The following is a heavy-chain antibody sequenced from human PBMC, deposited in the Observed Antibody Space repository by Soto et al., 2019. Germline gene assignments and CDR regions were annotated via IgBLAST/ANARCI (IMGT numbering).Heavy chain of an antibody. V-gene: IGHV4-39*01. J-gene: IGHJ4*02. D-gene: IGHD4-17*01. CDR1: GGSISSSSYY. CDR3: ARHSLDDYGDQFDY. CDR2: IYYSGST. Sequence: SETLSLTCTVSGGSISSSSYYWGWIRQPPGKGLEWIGSIYYSGSTYYNPSLKSRVTISVDTSKNQFSLKLSSVTAADTAVYYCARHSLDDYGDQFDYWGQGTLVTVSS.